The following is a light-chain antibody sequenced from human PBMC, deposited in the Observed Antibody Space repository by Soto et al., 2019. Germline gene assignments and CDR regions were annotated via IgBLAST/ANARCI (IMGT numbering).Light chain of an antibody. J-gene: IGKJ1*01. Sequence: EIVITQSPSTLSVSQGEIATLSCRASQSVSSNLAWYQQKPGQAPRLLIYRASTRSTCIPARFSGSGSGTEFTLTISRLQSEDFAVYYCQQYNNWPRTFGQGTKVEIK. CDR2: RAS. V-gene: IGKV3-15*01. CDR1: QSVSSN. CDR3: QQYNNWPRT.